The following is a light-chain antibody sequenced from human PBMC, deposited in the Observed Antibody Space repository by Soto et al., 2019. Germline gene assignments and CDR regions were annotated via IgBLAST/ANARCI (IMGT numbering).Light chain of an antibody. Sequence: EIVLTQSPGTLSLSPGEGATLACRASQSLRSTYLAWYQQKPGQAPRLLIYGASSRATGIPDRFSGSGSGTDFTLTISRLEPADFAVYFCHQYGTSPQTFGQGTKVDIK. CDR1: QSLRSTY. CDR3: HQYGTSPQT. V-gene: IGKV3-20*01. J-gene: IGKJ1*01. CDR2: GAS.